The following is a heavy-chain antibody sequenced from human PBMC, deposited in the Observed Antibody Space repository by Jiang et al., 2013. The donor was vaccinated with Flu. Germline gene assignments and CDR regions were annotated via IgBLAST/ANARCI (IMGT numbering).Heavy chain of an antibody. D-gene: IGHD4-23*01. CDR2: IYPGDSDT. CDR1: GYSFTTYW. V-gene: IGHV5-51*01. Sequence: SLKISCKGSGYSFTTYWIGWVRQMPGKGLEWMGIIYPGDSDTRYNPSFQGQVTISADKSISTAYLQWSSLKASDTAMYYCARQNGNLGYYYYGMDVWGQGTTVTVSS. CDR3: ARQNGNLGYYYYGMDV. J-gene: IGHJ6*02.